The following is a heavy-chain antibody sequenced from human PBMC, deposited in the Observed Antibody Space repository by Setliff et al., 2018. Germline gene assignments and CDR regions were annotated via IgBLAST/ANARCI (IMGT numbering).Heavy chain of an antibody. CDR3: ARDPYNWNYGDAFDI. J-gene: IGHJ3*02. V-gene: IGHV4-34*01. D-gene: IGHD1-7*01. Sequence: SETLSLTCAVYGGSFSAYYWSWIRQPPGKGLEWIGEINHSGSTIYNPSLKSRVTISVDTSKNQFSLKLSSVTAADTAVYYCARDPYNWNYGDAFDIWGQGTMVTVSS. CDR2: INHSGST. CDR1: GGSFSAYY.